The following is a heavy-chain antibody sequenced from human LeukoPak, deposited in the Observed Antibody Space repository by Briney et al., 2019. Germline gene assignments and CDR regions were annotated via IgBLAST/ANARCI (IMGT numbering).Heavy chain of an antibody. V-gene: IGHV4-34*01. D-gene: IGHD3-22*01. CDR1: GGSFSGYC. J-gene: IGHJ4*02. Sequence: SETLSLTCAVYGGSFSGYCWSWIRQPPGKGLEWIGEINHSGSTNYNPSLKSRVTISVDTSKNQFSLKLSSVTAADTAVYYCARVRDTYYYDSSGQQFDYWGQGTLVTVSS. CDR3: ARVRDTYYYDSSGQQFDY. CDR2: INHSGST.